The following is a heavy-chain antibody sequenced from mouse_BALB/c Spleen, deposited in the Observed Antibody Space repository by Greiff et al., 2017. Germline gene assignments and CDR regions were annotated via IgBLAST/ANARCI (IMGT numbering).Heavy chain of an antibody. Sequence: EVQGVESGGGLVQPGGSRKLSCAASGFTFSSFGMHWVRQAPEKGLEWVAYISSGSSTIYYADTVKGRFTISRDNPKNTLFLQMTSLRSEDTAMYYCARWLPPYAMDYWGQGTSVTVSS. CDR3: ARWLPPYAMDY. CDR1: GFTFSSFG. D-gene: IGHD1-2*01. CDR2: ISSGSSTI. V-gene: IGHV5-17*02. J-gene: IGHJ4*01.